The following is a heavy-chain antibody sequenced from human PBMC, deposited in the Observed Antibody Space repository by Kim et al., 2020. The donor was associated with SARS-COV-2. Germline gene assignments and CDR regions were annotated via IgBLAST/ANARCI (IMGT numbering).Heavy chain of an antibody. V-gene: IGHV3-9*01. CDR2: ISWNSGSI. CDR1: GFTFDDYA. CDR3: AKEMATISDYYYGMDV. J-gene: IGHJ6*01. Sequence: GGSLRLSCAASGFTFDDYAMHWVRQAPGKGLEWVSGISWNSGSIGYADSVKGRFTISRDNAKNSLYLQMNSLRAEDTALYYCAKEMATISDYYYGMDVWG. D-gene: IGHD5-12*01.